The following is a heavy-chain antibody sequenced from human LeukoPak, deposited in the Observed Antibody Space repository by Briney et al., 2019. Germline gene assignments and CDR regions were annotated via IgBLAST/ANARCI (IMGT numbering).Heavy chain of an antibody. Sequence: GGSLRLSCSASGFTFSSYEMNWVRQAPGKGLEWVSYISSSSSTIYYADSVKGRFTISRDNAKNSLYLQMNSLRAEDTALYYCARRLNYGLYYFDFWGQGTLVTVSS. CDR3: ARRLNYGLYYFDF. D-gene: IGHD4-11*01. V-gene: IGHV3-48*01. J-gene: IGHJ4*02. CDR2: ISSSSSTI. CDR1: GFTFSSYE.